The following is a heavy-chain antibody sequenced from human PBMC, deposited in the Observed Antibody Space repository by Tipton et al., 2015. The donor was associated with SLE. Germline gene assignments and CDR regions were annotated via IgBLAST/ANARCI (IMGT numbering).Heavy chain of an antibody. Sequence: LRLSCAVYGGSVSGHYWSWIRQPPGKGLEWIGEINHSGRTNYNPSLKSRVTISVDTSKNQFSLKLSSVTAADTAVYYCARDSGSDDWGQGTLVTVSS. D-gene: IGHD6-13*01. CDR1: GGSVSGHY. CDR3: ARDSGSDD. J-gene: IGHJ4*02. V-gene: IGHV4-34*01. CDR2: INHSGRT.